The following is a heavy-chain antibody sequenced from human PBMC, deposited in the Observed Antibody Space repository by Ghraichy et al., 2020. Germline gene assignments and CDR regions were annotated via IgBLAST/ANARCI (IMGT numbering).Heavy chain of an antibody. V-gene: IGHV3-66*01. CDR1: GFTVSSNY. CDR2: IYSGGSA. D-gene: IGHD5-12*01. Sequence: GGSLRLSCAASGFTVSSNYMSWVRQAPGKGLEWVSVIYSGGSAYYADSVKGRFTISRDNSKNTLYLQMNSLRAEDTAVYYCARYLHSGYDLYYYYYYGMDVWGQGTTVTVSS. CDR3: ARYLHSGYDLYYYYYYGMDV. J-gene: IGHJ6*02.